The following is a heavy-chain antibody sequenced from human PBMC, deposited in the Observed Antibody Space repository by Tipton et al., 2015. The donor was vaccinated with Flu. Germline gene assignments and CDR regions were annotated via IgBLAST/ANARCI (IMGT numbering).Heavy chain of an antibody. V-gene: IGHV3-7*03. CDR1: GFTFSNYW. CDR2: IKQDGSAT. CDR3: ARKGLPYV. Sequence: QLVQSGGGLVQPGGSLRLSCAVSGFTFSNYWMDWVRQAPGKGLEWVANIKQDGSATYYVDSVKGRFTISRDNAENSLYLQMNSLRGEDTAVYYCARKGLPYVWGKGTTVTVSS. J-gene: IGHJ6*04. D-gene: IGHD2-15*01.